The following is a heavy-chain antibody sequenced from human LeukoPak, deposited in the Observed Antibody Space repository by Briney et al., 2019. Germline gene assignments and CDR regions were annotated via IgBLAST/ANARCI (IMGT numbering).Heavy chain of an antibody. CDR2: ISYDGSNK. D-gene: IGHD1-7*01. CDR3: ARDPNFPSYYFDY. CDR1: GFTFSSYA. Sequence: GGSLRLSCAASGFTFSSYAMHWVRQAPGKGLEWVAVISYDGSNKYYADSVKGRFTIPRDNSKNTLYLQMNSLRAEDTAVYYCARDPNFPSYYFDYWGQGTLVTVSS. J-gene: IGHJ4*02. V-gene: IGHV3-30*04.